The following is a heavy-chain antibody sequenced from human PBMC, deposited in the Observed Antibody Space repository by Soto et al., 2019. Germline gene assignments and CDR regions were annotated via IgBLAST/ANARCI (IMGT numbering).Heavy chain of an antibody. CDR2: IYYSRST. J-gene: IGHJ4*02. Sequence: SETLSLTCTVSGGSISSYYWSWIRQPPGKGLEWIGYIYYSRSTNYNPSLKSRVTISVDTSKNQFSLKLSSVAAADTAVYYCASRPRIAASGVGYFDYWGQGTLVTFSS. CDR1: GGSISSYY. D-gene: IGHD6-13*01. CDR3: ASRPRIAASGVGYFDY. V-gene: IGHV4-59*08.